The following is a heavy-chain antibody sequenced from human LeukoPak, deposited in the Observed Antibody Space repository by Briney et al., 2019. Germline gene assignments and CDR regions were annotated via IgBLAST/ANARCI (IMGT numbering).Heavy chain of an antibody. V-gene: IGHV1-24*01. J-gene: IGHJ4*02. Sequence: ASVKVSCKASGHTLTELSMHWVRQAPGKGLEWMGGFDPEDGETIYAQKFQGRVTMTEDTSTDTAYMELSSLRSEDTAVYYCATTPMGGSYTYFDYWGQGTLVTVSS. CDR1: GHTLTELS. CDR3: ATTPMGGSYTYFDY. D-gene: IGHD1-26*01. CDR2: FDPEDGET.